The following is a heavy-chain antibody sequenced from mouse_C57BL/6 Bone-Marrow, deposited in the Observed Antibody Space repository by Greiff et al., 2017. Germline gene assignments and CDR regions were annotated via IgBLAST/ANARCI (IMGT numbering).Heavy chain of an antibody. V-gene: IGHV1-81*01. CDR2: IYPRSGNT. Sequence: QVQLKESGAELARPGASVKLSCKASGYTFTSYGISWVKQRTGQGLEWIGEIYPRSGNTYYNEKFKGKATLTADKSSSTAYMELRSLTSEDSAVYFCARLLYYFDYWGQGTTLTVAS. J-gene: IGHJ2*01. CDR3: ARLLYYFDY. CDR1: GYTFTSYG.